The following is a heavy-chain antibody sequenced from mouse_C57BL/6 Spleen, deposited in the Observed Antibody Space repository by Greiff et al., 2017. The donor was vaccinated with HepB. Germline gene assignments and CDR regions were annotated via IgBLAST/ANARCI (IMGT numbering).Heavy chain of an antibody. CDR2: INPNNGGT. CDR3: ARKGDYSKSAWFAY. J-gene: IGHJ3*01. D-gene: IGHD2-5*01. CDR1: GYTFTDYN. V-gene: IGHV1-22*01. Sequence: EVQLQQSGPELVKPGASVKMSCKASGYTFTDYNMHWVKQSHGKSLEWIGYINPNNGGTSYNQKFKGKATLTVNKSSSTAYMELRSLTSEDSAVYYCARKGDYSKSAWFAYWGQGTLVTVSA.